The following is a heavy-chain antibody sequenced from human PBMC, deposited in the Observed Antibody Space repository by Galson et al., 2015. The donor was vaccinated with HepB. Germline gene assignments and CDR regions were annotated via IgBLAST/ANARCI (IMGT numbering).Heavy chain of an antibody. Sequence: SLRLSCAASGFTFSSYGMHWVRQAPGKGLEWVAVISYDGSNKYYADSVKGRFTISRDNPKNTLYLQMNSLRAEDTAVYYCAKAPSGWYYFDYWGPGTLVPVSS. CDR2: ISYDGSNK. V-gene: IGHV3-30*18. D-gene: IGHD6-19*01. CDR1: GFTFSSYG. J-gene: IGHJ4*02. CDR3: AKAPSGWYYFDY.